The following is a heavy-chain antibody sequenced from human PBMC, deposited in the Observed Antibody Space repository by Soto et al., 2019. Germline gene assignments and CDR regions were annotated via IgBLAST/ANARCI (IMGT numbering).Heavy chain of an antibody. V-gene: IGHV3-7*03. D-gene: IGHD5-12*01. CDR1: GFTFSSYW. J-gene: IGHJ6*02. CDR2: IKADGTEK. Sequence: PGGSLRLSCVGSGFTFSSYWMGWVRQTPGKGLEWVATIKADGTEKYYADSVKGRFTFSRDNAKTSVYLEMNSLRAEDTAVYYCVTAVRGYNANGDLWGQGTTVTVSS. CDR3: VTAVRGYNANGDL.